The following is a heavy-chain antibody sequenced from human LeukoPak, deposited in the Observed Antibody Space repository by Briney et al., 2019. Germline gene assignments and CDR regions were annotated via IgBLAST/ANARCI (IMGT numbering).Heavy chain of an antibody. Sequence: SETLSLTCTVSGGSISNYYWSWIRQPPGKGLEWIGYIYYSGSTNYNPSLKSRVTISVDTSKNQFSLKLRSVTAADTAVYYCAREYCSGGSCYSPWYIDLWGRGTLVTVSS. V-gene: IGHV4-59*12. CDR2: IYYSGST. D-gene: IGHD2-15*01. J-gene: IGHJ2*01. CDR1: GGSISNYY. CDR3: AREYCSGGSCYSPWYIDL.